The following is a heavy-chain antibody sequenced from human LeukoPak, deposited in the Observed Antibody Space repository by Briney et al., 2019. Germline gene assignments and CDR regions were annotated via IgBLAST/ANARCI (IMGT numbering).Heavy chain of an antibody. CDR1: GFSLSTSGMC. D-gene: IGHD6-13*01. CDR3: ARIVGVVAAAGRIGYYYYGMDV. J-gene: IGHJ6*04. V-gene: IGHV2-70*01. Sequence: ESGPALVKPTQTLTLTCTFSGFSLSTSGMCVSWIRQPPGKALEWLALIDWDDDKYYSTSLKTRLTISKDTSKNQVVLTMTSMDPVDTATYYCARIVGVVAAAGRIGYYYYGMDVWGKGTTVTVSS. CDR2: IDWDDDK.